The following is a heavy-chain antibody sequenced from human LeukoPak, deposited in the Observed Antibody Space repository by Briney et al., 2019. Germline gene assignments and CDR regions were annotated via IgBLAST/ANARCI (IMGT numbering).Heavy chain of an antibody. CDR2: IYSGGST. V-gene: IGHV3-66*04. J-gene: IGHJ4*02. Sequence: GGSLRLSCAASNFTVSSSYMTWVRQAPGKGLEWVSIIYSGGSTYYADSVKGRFTISRDISKNTLYLQMNSLRAEDTAVYYCARLPSGDYWGQGTLVTVSS. D-gene: IGHD3-10*01. CDR1: NFTVSSSY. CDR3: ARLPSGDY.